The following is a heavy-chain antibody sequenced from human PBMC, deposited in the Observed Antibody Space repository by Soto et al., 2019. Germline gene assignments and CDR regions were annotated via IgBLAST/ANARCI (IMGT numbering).Heavy chain of an antibody. CDR1: GYTFTSYA. J-gene: IGHJ4*02. CDR2: SNAGNGNT. V-gene: IGHV1-3*01. Sequence: QVQLVQSGAEVKKPGASVKVSCKASGYTFTSYAMHWVRQAPGQRLEWMGWSNAGNGNTKYSQKFQGRVTITRDTSASTAYMELSSLRSEDTAVYYCARGLLITSFYFDYWGQGTLVTVSS. D-gene: IGHD3-22*01. CDR3: ARGLLITSFYFDY.